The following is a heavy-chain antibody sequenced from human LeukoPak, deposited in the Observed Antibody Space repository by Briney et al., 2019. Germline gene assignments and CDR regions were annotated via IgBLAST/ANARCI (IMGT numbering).Heavy chain of an antibody. V-gene: IGHV3-33*01. CDR3: AGISYSGTWPVGY. CDR1: GFTFSSYG. CDR2: IWYDGSNK. Sequence: ARNLRCYCAASGFTFSSYGRHWVRQAPGKGLEGVAVIWYDGSNKYYADSVKGRFTISRDNSNNTIYLQMNSLTAEDTAVYYCAGISYSGTWPVGYWGQGTLVTVTA. D-gene: IGHD6-6*01. J-gene: IGHJ4*02.